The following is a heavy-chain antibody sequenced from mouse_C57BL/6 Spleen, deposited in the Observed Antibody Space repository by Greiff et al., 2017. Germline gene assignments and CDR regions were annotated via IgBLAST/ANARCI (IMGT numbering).Heavy chain of an antibody. V-gene: IGHV1-20*01. CDR3: ARCDGGSWFAY. D-gene: IGHD2-3*01. CDR2: INPYNGDT. J-gene: IGHJ3*01. Sequence: VQLKQSGPELVKPGDSVKISCKASGYSFTGYFMNWVMQSHGKSLEWIGRINPYNGDTFYNQKFKGKATLTVDKSSSTARMELRSLTSEDSAVYYCARCDGGSWFAYWGQGTLVTVSA. CDR1: GYSFTGYF.